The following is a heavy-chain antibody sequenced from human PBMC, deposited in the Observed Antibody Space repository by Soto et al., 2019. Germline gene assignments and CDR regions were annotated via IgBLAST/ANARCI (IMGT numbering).Heavy chain of an antibody. CDR1: GFSFSSYV. Sequence: HPGGSLRLSCSASGFSFSSYVMSWVCQAPGKGLEWVSAISGSGSSTYYADSVKGRFTISRDNSKNTLYLQMNSLRAEDTAVYYCARGRNYGALEYWGPGILVTVSS. J-gene: IGHJ4*02. CDR2: ISGSGSST. V-gene: IGHV3-23*01. D-gene: IGHD4-17*01. CDR3: ARGRNYGALEY.